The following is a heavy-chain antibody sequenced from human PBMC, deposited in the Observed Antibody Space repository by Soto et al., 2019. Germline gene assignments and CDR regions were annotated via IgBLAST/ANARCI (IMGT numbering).Heavy chain of an antibody. CDR3: AKGLCSSSTSCYVRNWFDP. J-gene: IGHJ5*02. V-gene: IGHV3-30*18. CDR1: GFTFSSYG. D-gene: IGHD2-2*01. CDR2: ISYDGSNK. Sequence: GGSLRLSCAASGFTFSSYGMHWVRQAPGKGLEWVAVISYDGSNKYYADSVKGRFTISRDNSKNTLYLQMNSLRAEDTAVYYCAKGLCSSSTSCYVRNWFDPWGQGTLVTVSS.